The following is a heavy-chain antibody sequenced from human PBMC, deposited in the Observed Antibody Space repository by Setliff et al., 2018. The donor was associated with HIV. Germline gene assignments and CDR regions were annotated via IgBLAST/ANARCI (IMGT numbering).Heavy chain of an antibody. V-gene: IGHV3-21*01. J-gene: IGHJ4*02. Sequence: PGGSLRLSCAASGFTFNNAWMSWGRQAPGKGLEWVSGISGSGSPYYADAVKCRFTISRDNAKNSPYLQMNSLTAEDTAVYYCASDVSWRVRTYIDYWGQGALVTVS. CDR2: ISGSGSP. D-gene: IGHD3-3*01. CDR1: GFTFNNAW. CDR3: ASDVSWRVRTYIDY.